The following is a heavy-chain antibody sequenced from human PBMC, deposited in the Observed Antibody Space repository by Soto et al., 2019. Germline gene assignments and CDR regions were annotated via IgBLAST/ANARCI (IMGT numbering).Heavy chain of an antibody. CDR2: ISGSGGST. V-gene: IGHV3-23*01. D-gene: IGHD3-16*01. Sequence: EVQLLESGGGLVQPGGSLRLSCAASGFTFSSYAMSWVRQAPGKGLEWVSAISGSGGSTYYADSVKGRFTISRDNSKNKLYLQMNSVRAEDTAVYYCAKDHYDYVWGSYWPWGQGTLVTVSS. CDR1: GFTFSSYA. J-gene: IGHJ5*02. CDR3: AKDHYDYVWGSYWP.